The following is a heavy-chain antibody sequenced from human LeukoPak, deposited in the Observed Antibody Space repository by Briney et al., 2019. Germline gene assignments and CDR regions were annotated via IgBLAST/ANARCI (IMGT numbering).Heavy chain of an antibody. J-gene: IGHJ4*02. Sequence: SGPTLLNPTQTPTLTCTFSGFSLSTSGVCVGWIRQPPGKALEWLALIYWDDDKRYSPSLKSRLTITKDTSKNQVVLTMTNMDPVDTATYYCAHRLDSDWAFDYWGQGTLVTVSS. CDR3: AHRLDSDWAFDY. CDR1: GFSLSTSGVC. CDR2: IYWDDDK. V-gene: IGHV2-5*02. D-gene: IGHD6-19*01.